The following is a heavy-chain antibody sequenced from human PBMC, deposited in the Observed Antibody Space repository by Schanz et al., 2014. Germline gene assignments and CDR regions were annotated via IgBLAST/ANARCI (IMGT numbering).Heavy chain of an antibody. CDR3: ARDSAGTTFGVLDS. CDR1: GFNVSKSY. V-gene: IGHV3-66*02. J-gene: IGHJ4*02. CDR2: IYKSGSA. D-gene: IGHD1-1*01. Sequence: VQLLESGGGLVQPGGSLRLSCVASGFNVSKSYVSWVRQAPGKGLEWVSLIYKSGSAFYADSVKGRLTISRDNSKNTVYLEMNRLRTEDTALYYCARDSAGTTFGVLDSWGQGTLVTVSS.